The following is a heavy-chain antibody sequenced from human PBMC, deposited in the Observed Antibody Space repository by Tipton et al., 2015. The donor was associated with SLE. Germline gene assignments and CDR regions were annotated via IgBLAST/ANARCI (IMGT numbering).Heavy chain of an antibody. D-gene: IGHD1-26*01. V-gene: IGHV5-51*03. Sequence: QSGPEVKKPGESLKISCKGSGYSFSSYWIAWVRQMPGKGLEWMGIIYPGDSDTRYSPSIQGQVTISADKSISTAYLQWNTLKVSDAAIYYCATGAGLSGNGMDVWGQGTTVTVSS. CDR3: ATGAGLSGNGMDV. J-gene: IGHJ6*02. CDR2: IYPGDSDT. CDR1: GYSFSSYW.